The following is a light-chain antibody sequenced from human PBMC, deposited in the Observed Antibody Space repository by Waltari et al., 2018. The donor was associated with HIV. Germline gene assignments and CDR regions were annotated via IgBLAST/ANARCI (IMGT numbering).Light chain of an antibody. V-gene: IGLV2-14*03. Sequence: TSDVGSYNFVSWYQKHPGKAPKLMIHEVTNRASGASTRFSGSKSGKTAYLTISGLQTEDEADYYCSSYANTNSVIFGGGTKLTVL. CDR3: SSYANTNSVI. CDR1: TSDVGSYNF. J-gene: IGLJ2*01. CDR2: EVT.